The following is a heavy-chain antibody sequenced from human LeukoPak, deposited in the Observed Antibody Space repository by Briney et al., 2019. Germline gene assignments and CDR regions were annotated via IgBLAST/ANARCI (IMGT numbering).Heavy chain of an antibody. D-gene: IGHD6-13*01. Sequence: SETLSLTCTVSGYSISSGYYWGWIRQPPGKGLEWIGSIYHSGSTYYNPSLKSRVTMSVDTSKSQLSLKVISVTAADTAVYYCARGVIASGGNDFDYWGQGTLVTVSS. V-gene: IGHV4-38-2*02. CDR1: GYSISSGYY. CDR3: ARGVIASGGNDFDY. CDR2: IYHSGST. J-gene: IGHJ4*02.